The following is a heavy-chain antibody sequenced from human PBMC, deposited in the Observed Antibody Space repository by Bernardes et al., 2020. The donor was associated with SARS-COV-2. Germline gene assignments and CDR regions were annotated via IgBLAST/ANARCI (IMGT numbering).Heavy chain of an antibody. CDR3: ARKYNSSPRDAFDM. CDR2: IYPDDSDS. CDR1: GYTFTNYW. D-gene: IGHD1-1*01. Sequence: GESLNLSCKASGYTFTNYWIGWVRQMPGKGLEWLGNIYPDDSDSTYSPSFRGQVTLSADKSIRTAYLQWSSLKASDSAVYFCARKYNSSPRDAFDMWGLGTMVTVSS. J-gene: IGHJ3*02. V-gene: IGHV5-51*01.